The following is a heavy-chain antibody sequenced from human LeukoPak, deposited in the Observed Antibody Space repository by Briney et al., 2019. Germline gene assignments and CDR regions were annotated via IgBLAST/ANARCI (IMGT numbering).Heavy chain of an antibody. CDR1: GGSISSSSYH. D-gene: IGHD1-26*01. Sequence: SETLSLTCTVSGGSISSSSYHWGWIRQPAGKGLEWIGLIFTGGSTNYNPSLKSRVTMSVDTSKNQFSLKLSSVTAADTAVYYCARGGNYGPLEYWGQGTLVTVSP. CDR3: ARGGNYGPLEY. J-gene: IGHJ4*02. V-gene: IGHV4-61*02. CDR2: IFTGGST.